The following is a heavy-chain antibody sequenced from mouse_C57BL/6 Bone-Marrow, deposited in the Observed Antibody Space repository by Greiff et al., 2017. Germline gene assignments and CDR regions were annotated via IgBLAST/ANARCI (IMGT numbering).Heavy chain of an antibody. CDR2: IDPSDSYT. J-gene: IGHJ3*01. Sequence: QVQLQQPGAELVRPGTSVKLSCKASGYTFTSYWMHWVKQRPGQGLEWIGVIDPSDSYTNYNQKFKGKATLTVDTSSSTAYMQLSSLTSEDSAVYYCARWGYDYDGAWFGDWGQGTLVTVSA. CDR3: ARWGYDYDGAWFGD. CDR1: GYTFTSYW. D-gene: IGHD2-4*01. V-gene: IGHV1-59*01.